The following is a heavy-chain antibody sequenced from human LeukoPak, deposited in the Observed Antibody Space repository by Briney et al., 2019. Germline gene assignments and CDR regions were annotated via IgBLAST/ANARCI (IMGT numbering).Heavy chain of an antibody. Sequence: GGSLRLSCAASGSTFSSYWMTWARQVPGRGPEWVANVNRDGSETYYLDSVKGRFTISKDNAKNSLYLQMNSLRAEDTALYHCARNNGMDVWGQGTTVIVSS. J-gene: IGHJ6*02. V-gene: IGHV3-7*03. CDR2: VNRDGSET. CDR1: GSTFSSYW. CDR3: ARNNGMDV.